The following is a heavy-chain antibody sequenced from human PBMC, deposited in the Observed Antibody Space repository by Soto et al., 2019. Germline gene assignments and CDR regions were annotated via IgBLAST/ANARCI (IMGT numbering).Heavy chain of an antibody. Sequence: EVQLLESGGGLVQPGGSLRLSCAASGFTFSSYAMSWVRQAPGKGLEWVSAISGSGGSTYYADSVKGRFTISRDNSKNTLYLQMKSLRAEDTAVYYCAKPNRGSSYYYYYGMDVWGQGTTVTVSS. CDR1: GFTFSSYA. J-gene: IGHJ6*02. V-gene: IGHV3-23*01. CDR3: AKPNRGSSYYYYYGMDV. CDR2: ISGSGGST. D-gene: IGHD7-27*01.